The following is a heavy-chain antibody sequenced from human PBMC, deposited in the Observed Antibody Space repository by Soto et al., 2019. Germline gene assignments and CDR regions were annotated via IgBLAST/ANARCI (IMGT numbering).Heavy chain of an antibody. V-gene: IGHV3-74*01. J-gene: IGHJ4*02. CDR1: GFTFSSYW. CDR3: ARDEYIGGYYQLDY. CDR2: IHFDGSTT. D-gene: IGHD3-22*01. Sequence: PGGSLRLSCAASGFTFSSYWMHWVRQVPGKGLVWVSRIHFDGSTTHYAGSVKGRFTISRDNAKNTLSLQMNSLRAEDTAVYYRARDEYIGGYYQLDYWGKGTLAPVSS.